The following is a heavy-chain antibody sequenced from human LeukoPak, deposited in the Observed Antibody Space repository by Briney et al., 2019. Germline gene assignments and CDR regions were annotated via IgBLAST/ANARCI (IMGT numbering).Heavy chain of an antibody. CDR2: IYPGDSDT. J-gene: IGHJ4*02. V-gene: IGHV5-51*01. D-gene: IGHD5-18*01. CDR3: ARQVDEQLWLLYDY. Sequence: GESLKISCKGSGYSFTSYWIGWVRQVPGKGLEWRGIIYPGDSDTRYSPSFQGQVTISADKSISTAYLQRSSLRASDTAMYYCARQVDEQLWLLYDYWGQGTLVTVSS. CDR1: GYSFTSYW.